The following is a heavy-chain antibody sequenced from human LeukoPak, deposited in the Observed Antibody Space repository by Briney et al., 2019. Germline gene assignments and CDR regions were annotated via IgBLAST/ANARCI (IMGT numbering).Heavy chain of an antibody. V-gene: IGHV3-48*01. CDR1: GVTFSSYA. D-gene: IGHD6-13*01. Sequence: GGSLRLSCAASGVTFSSYAISWARRAPGEGLEWVSYISSSSSTIYYADSVKGRFTISRDNAKNSLYLQMNSLRAEDTAVYYCARGSAAAGFDYWGQGTLVTVSS. CDR2: ISSSSSTI. CDR3: ARGSAAAGFDY. J-gene: IGHJ4*02.